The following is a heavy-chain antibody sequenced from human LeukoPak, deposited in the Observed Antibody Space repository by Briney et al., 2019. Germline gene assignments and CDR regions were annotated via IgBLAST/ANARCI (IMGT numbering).Heavy chain of an antibody. J-gene: IGHJ5*02. CDR2: IYSGGDT. V-gene: IGHV3-66*01. CDR1: GFTVSDNY. D-gene: IGHD4-11*01. Sequence: PGGSLRLSCVASGFTVSDNYMNWVRQAPGKGLEWVSLIYSGGDTHYADSVKGRFTISRDSSKNTLFLQMNSLRVEDTAVYYCARDPQAVTTNTYAWGQGTLVTVSS. CDR3: ARDPQAVTTNTYA.